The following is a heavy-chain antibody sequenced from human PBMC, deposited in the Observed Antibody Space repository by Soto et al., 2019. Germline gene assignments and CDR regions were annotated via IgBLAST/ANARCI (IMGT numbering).Heavy chain of an antibody. CDR3: ARDPPDSLSAFAY. CDR2: AYYRSRWSY. CDR1: GDSVSNNGAT. D-gene: IGHD2-15*01. J-gene: IGHJ4*02. V-gene: IGHV6-1*01. Sequence: SQTLSLTCAISGDSVSNNGATWNWISQSPSRGHEWLGRAYYRSRWSYDYAMSVKSRISNNPDTSKNQVSLQLNSVTPADTAVYYCARDPPDSLSAFAYWARGTLVTVSS.